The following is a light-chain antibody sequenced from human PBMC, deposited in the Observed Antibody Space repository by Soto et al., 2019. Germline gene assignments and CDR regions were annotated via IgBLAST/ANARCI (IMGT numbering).Light chain of an antibody. J-gene: IGLJ3*02. V-gene: IGLV1-40*01. Sequence: QAVVRQPPSVSGAPGQRVTISCTGSSSNIGAHYDVHWYQLLPGTAPKLLIYGNSIRPSGVPDRFSGSKSGTSASLAITGLQAEDEADYYCQSYDSSLSGSWVFGGGTKLTVL. CDR3: QSYDSSLSGSWV. CDR2: GNS. CDR1: SSNIGAHYD.